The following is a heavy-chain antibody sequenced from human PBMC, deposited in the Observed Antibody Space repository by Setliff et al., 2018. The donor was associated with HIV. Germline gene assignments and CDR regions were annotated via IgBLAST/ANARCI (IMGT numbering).Heavy chain of an antibody. V-gene: IGHV3-30*02. CDR3: AKSLSSGFALDALDF. CDR2: AAFDGRNQ. Sequence: SGGSLRLSCVASGFMFSDFGMHWVRQAPGKGLEWLAFAAFDGRNQIHAESVEGRVTISRDNAKNTLYLQLHNLRAEDAAVYYCAKSLSSGFALDALDFRGQGTKVTVS. D-gene: IGHD3-22*01. J-gene: IGHJ3*01. CDR1: GFMFSDFG.